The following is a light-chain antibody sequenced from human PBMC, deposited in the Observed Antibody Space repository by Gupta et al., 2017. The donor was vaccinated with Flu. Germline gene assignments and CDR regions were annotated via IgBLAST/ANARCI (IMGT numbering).Light chain of an antibody. CDR2: GVP. CDR1: QSFTGN. J-gene: IGKJ4*01. Sequence: EIVMTQSPATLSVYPGERVTLFCRASQSFTGNLAWYQQKRGQAPRLLISGVPTRATGVPARFSGSGSGTEFTLTISSLQAEDFAVYYCQQYRDWPLTFGGGTRVEIK. V-gene: IGKV3-15*01. CDR3: QQYRDWPLT.